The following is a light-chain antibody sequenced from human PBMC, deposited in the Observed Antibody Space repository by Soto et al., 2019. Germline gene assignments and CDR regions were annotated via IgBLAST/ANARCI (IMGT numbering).Light chain of an antibody. Sequence: EIVLTQCPGTLALSPGERATLSCRASQSVSSSYLAWYQQKPGQAPRLLIYGASSRATGIPDRFSGSGSGTDFTLTISRLEPEDFAVYYCQQYGSSPITFGQGTRLDIK. CDR3: QQYGSSPIT. V-gene: IGKV3-20*01. CDR1: QSVSSSY. J-gene: IGKJ5*01. CDR2: GAS.